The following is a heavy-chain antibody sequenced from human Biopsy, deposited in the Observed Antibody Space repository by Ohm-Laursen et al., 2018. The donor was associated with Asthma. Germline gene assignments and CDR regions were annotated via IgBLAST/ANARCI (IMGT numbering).Heavy chain of an antibody. CDR1: GGSINNFY. J-gene: IGHJ5*02. CDR3: ARTTYGHDGFDP. CDR2: VYYSGST. D-gene: IGHD4-17*01. V-gene: IGHV4-59*12. Sequence: SETLSLTCTVSGGSINNFYWSWIRQPPGKGLESIGHVYYSGSTNYNPSLKSRVTISIDASKNQFSLSLTSVTAADTAVYYCARTTYGHDGFDPWGQEPWSPSPQ.